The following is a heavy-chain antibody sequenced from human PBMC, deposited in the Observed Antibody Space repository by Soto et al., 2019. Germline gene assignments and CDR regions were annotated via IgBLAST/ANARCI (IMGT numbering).Heavy chain of an antibody. Sequence: SETLSLTCTVSGGSISSSSYYWGWIRQPPGKGLEWIGSIYYSGSTYYNPSLRSRVTISVDTSKNQFSLKLSSVTAADTAVYYCARLRVVSDGNYYYGMDVWGQGTTVTVSS. V-gene: IGHV4-39*01. CDR1: GGSISSSSYY. J-gene: IGHJ6*02. D-gene: IGHD3-10*01. CDR2: IYYSGST. CDR3: ARLRVVSDGNYYYGMDV.